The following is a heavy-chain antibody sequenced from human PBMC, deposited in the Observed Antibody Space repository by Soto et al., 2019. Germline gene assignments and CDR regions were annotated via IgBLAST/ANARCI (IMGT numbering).Heavy chain of an antibody. CDR2: VSYDGSNK. J-gene: IGHJ6*02. D-gene: IGHD1-26*01. CDR1: GFTFSSYG. CDR3: AKDPQVGATFYYYGMDV. Sequence: GGSLRLSCAASGFTFSSYGMHWVRQAPGKGLEWVAVVSYDGSNKYYADSVKGRFTISRDNSKNTLYLQMNSLRAEDTAVYYCAKDPQVGATFYYYGMDVWGQGTTVTVSS. V-gene: IGHV3-30*18.